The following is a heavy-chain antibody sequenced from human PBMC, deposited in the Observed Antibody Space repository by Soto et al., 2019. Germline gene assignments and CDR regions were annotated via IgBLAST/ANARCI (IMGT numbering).Heavy chain of an antibody. Sequence: GGSLRLSCAASGFTFSNHWMSWVRQATGKGLQWVANIKQDGSDKYYVDSVKGRFTISRDNAKNSLYLQMNSLRAEDTAVYLCARDYCSSTRCYDAFDIWGQGTMVTVSS. D-gene: IGHD2-2*01. CDR3: ARDYCSSTRCYDAFDI. CDR2: IKQDGSDK. CDR1: GFTFSNHW. J-gene: IGHJ3*02. V-gene: IGHV3-7*01.